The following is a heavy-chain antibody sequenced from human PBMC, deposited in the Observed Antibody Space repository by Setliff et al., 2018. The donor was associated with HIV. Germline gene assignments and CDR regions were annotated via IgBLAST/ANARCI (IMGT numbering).Heavy chain of an antibody. CDR3: ARRGPGTTMEYYYYGMDV. Sequence: PGESLKISCKGSGYSFTSYWISWVRQMPGKGLEWMGRIDPSDSYTNYSPSFQGHVTISADKSISTAYLQWSSLKASDTAMYCCARRGPGTTMEYYYYGMDVWGQGTTVTVSS. V-gene: IGHV5-10-1*01. CDR1: GYSFTSYW. CDR2: IDPSDSYT. D-gene: IGHD5-18*01. J-gene: IGHJ6*02.